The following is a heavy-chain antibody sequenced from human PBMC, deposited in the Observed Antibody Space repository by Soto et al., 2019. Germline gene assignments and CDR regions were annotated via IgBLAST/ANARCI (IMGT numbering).Heavy chain of an antibody. CDR2: ISGGDNTT. Sequence: GGSLRLSCAASGFTFSSYAMSWVRQAPGKGLEWVSAISGGDNTTYYADSVKGRFTISRDNSKNTLYLQTSSLRADATAVYYCAPMGVWGQGTTVTVSS. J-gene: IGHJ6*02. CDR3: APMGV. V-gene: IGHV3-23*01. CDR1: GFTFSSYA.